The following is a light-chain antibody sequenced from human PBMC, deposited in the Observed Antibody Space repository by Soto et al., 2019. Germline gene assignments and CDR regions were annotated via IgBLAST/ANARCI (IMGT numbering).Light chain of an antibody. J-gene: IGKJ2*01. V-gene: IGKV1-9*01. CDR3: QQLNSYPRT. Sequence: DIQLTQSPSFLSASVGDRVTITCRASQGIGSYLAWYQQRPGKAPKLLIYAASTLQSGVPSRFSGSGSGTEFTLTISSLQPEDFATFYCQQLNSYPRTFGQGTKLEI. CDR2: AAS. CDR1: QGIGSY.